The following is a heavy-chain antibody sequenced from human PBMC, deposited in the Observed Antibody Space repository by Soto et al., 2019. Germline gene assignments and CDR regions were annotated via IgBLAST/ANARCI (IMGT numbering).Heavy chain of an antibody. J-gene: IGHJ6*02. CDR1: GGSISSGDYY. CDR2: IYYSGST. Sequence: SETLSLTCTVSGGSISSGDYYWRWIRQPPGEDLEWSGYIYYSGSTYYNPSLKCRVTISVDTSKNQFSLKLSSVTAADTAVYYCARGGRRSPVMDVWGQGTTVT. CDR3: ARGGRRSPVMDV. V-gene: IGHV4-30-4*01.